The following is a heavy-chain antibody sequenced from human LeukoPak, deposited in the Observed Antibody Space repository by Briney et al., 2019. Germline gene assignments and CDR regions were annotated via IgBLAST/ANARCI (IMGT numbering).Heavy chain of an antibody. CDR2: ISYDGSNK. D-gene: IGHD6-13*01. J-gene: IGHJ4*02. V-gene: IGHV3-30*04. CDR1: GFTFSSYA. Sequence: GRSLRLSCAASGFTFSSYAMHWVRQAPGKGLEWVAVISYDGSNKYYADSVKGRFTISRDNSKNTLYLQMNSLRAEDTAVYYCATSHSSSWYLTVGFDYWGQGTLVTVSS. CDR3: ATSHSSSWYLTVGFDY.